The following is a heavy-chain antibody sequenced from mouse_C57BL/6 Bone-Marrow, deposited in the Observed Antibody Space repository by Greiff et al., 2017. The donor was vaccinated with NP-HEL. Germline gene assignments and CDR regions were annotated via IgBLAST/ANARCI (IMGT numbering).Heavy chain of an antibody. CDR3: ARRGKKKDGYAMDY. J-gene: IGHJ4*01. CDR2: IDPNSGGT. D-gene: IGHD2-3*01. V-gene: IGHV1-72*01. CDR1: GYTFTSYW. Sequence: QVQLKQPGAELVKPGASVKLSCKASGYTFTSYWMHWVKQRPGRGLEWIGRIDPNSGGTKYNEKFKSKATLTVDTPSSTAYMQLSSLTSEDSAVYEWARRGKKKDGYAMDYWGQGTSVTVSS.